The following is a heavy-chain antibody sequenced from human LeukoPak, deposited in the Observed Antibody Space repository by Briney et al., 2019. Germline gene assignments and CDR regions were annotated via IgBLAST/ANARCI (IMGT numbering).Heavy chain of an antibody. CDR3: ARFTLGYCSGGSCQQDY. CDR2: IYHSGST. Sequence: PSQTLSLTCAVSGGSISSGGYSWSWIRQPPGKGLEWIGYIYHSGSTYYNPSLKSRVTISVDRSKNQFSLKLSSVTAADTAVYYCARFTLGYCSGGSCQQDYWGQGTLVTVSS. CDR1: GGSISSGGYS. V-gene: IGHV4-30-2*01. D-gene: IGHD2-15*01. J-gene: IGHJ4*02.